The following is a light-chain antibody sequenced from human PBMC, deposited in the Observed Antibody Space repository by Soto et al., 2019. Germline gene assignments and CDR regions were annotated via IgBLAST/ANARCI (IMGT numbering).Light chain of an antibody. V-gene: IGLV2-23*01. J-gene: IGLJ2*01. Sequence: QSALTQPASVSGSPGQSITISCTGTSSDVGSYNLVSWYQQHPGKAPKLMIYEGSKRPSGVSNRFSGSKSGNTASLTISGLQAEDEADYYCCSYAGSRDVVFGGGTKLPVL. CDR2: EGS. CDR3: CSYAGSRDVV. CDR1: SSDVGSYNL.